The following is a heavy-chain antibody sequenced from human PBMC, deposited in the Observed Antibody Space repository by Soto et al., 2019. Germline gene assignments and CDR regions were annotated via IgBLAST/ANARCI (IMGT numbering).Heavy chain of an antibody. Sequence: QVQLVESGGGVVQPGRSLRLSCAASGFTFSSYGMHWVRQAPGKGLEWVAVISYDGSNKYYADSVKGRFTISRDNSKNTLYLQMNGLRAEDTAVYYCAKDLEATMVRGAEAVDYWGQGTLVTVSS. CDR3: AKDLEATMVRGAEAVDY. J-gene: IGHJ4*02. CDR2: ISYDGSNK. D-gene: IGHD3-10*01. CDR1: GFTFSSYG. V-gene: IGHV3-30*18.